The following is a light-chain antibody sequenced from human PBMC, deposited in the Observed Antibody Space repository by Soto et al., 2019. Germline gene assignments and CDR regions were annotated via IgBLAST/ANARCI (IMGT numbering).Light chain of an antibody. V-gene: IGLV2-14*01. Sequence: QSALTQPASVSGSPGQSITISCTGTSSDVGGYNYVSWYQQHPDKAPKLMIYEVSNRPSGVSNRFSGSKSGHTASLTISGLQSEDEADYFRTSYTSYSTLDVFGTGTKLTVL. CDR2: EVS. CDR1: SSDVGGYNY. CDR3: TSYTSYSTLDV. J-gene: IGLJ1*01.